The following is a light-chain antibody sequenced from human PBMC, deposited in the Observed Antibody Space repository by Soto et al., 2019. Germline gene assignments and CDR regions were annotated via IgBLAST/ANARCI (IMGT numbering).Light chain of an antibody. CDR3: CSYAGSSTFDV. CDR1: SSDVGSYNL. Sequence: QSVLTQPASVSGSPGQSITISCTGTSSDVGSYNLVSWYQQHPGKAPKLMIYEVSKRPSGVSNRFSGSKAGTTSSLTISRLQAEDEADYYCCSYAGSSTFDVFGTGTKLTVL. J-gene: IGLJ1*01. V-gene: IGLV2-23*02. CDR2: EVS.